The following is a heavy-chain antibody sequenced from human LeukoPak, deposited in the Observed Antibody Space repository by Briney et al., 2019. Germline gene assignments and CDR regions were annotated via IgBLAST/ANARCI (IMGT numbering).Heavy chain of an antibody. V-gene: IGHV4-59*08. CDR1: GDSISSYY. CDR3: ARHSGGRDSSGEYWYFDL. J-gene: IGHJ2*01. D-gene: IGHD3-22*01. Sequence: SETLSLTCTVSGDSISSYYWSWLRQPPGKGLEWIGYIYYSGSTNYNPSLKSRVTISVDTSKNQFSLKLSSVTAADTAVYYCARHSGGRDSSGEYWYFDLWGRGTLVTVSS. CDR2: IYYSGST.